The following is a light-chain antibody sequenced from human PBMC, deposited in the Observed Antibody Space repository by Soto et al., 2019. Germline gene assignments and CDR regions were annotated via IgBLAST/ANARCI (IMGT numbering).Light chain of an antibody. J-gene: IGKJ4*01. CDR3: QQFHYSPT. V-gene: IGKV1D-13*01. CDR2: DAS. Sequence: AIQLTQSPSSLSASVGDRVTITCRASQGIRSALAWYQQKPGKGPKVLIYDASTLESGVPSRFSGSGSGTDFTITISSLQPEDFANYYCQQFHYSPTFGGGTKVEIK. CDR1: QGIRSA.